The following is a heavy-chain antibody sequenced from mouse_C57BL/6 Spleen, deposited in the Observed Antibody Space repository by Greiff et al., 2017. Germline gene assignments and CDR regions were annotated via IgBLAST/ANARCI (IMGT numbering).Heavy chain of an antibody. CDR1: GYTFTSYW. V-gene: IGHV1-74*01. J-gene: IGHJ3*01. Sequence: QVQLKQPGAELVKPGASVKVSCKASGYTFTSYWMHWVKQRPGQGLEWIGRIHPSDSDTNYNQKFKGKATLTVDKSSSTAYMLLSSRTSEDSAVYYCAVYDYDEGAWFAYWGQGTLVTVSA. CDR2: IHPSDSDT. D-gene: IGHD2-4*01. CDR3: AVYDYDEGAWFAY.